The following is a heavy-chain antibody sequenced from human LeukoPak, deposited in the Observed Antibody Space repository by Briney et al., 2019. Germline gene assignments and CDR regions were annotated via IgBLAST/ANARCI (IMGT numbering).Heavy chain of an antibody. J-gene: IGHJ6*02. D-gene: IGHD5-18*01. CDR3: ARGPGYSYGYYYYYGMDV. Sequence: PSETLSLTCTVSGGSISSYYWSWIRQPPGKGLEWIGYIYYSGSTNYNPSLKSRVTISVDTSKNQFSLKLSSVTAADTAVYYCARGPGYSYGYYYYYGMDVWGQGTTVTVSS. V-gene: IGHV4-59*01. CDR1: GGSISSYY. CDR2: IYYSGST.